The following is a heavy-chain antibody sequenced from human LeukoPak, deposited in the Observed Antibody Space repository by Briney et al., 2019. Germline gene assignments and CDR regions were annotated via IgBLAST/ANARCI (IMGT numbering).Heavy chain of an antibody. Sequence: SETLSLTCNVSGVSISSSDYYWGWIRQPPGKGLEWIGSIYYSGRTYYNPPLKSRVTISEDTSKNQFSLKLSSVTAADTAVYYCARHRTAINRYGPYDAFDVWGQGTMVAVSS. CDR1: GVSISSSDYY. CDR3: ARHRTAINRYGPYDAFDV. CDR2: IYYSGRT. V-gene: IGHV4-39*01. J-gene: IGHJ3*01. D-gene: IGHD5-18*01.